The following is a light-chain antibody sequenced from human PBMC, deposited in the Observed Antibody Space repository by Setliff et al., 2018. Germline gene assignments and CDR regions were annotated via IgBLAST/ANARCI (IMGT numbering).Light chain of an antibody. J-gene: IGLJ1*01. V-gene: IGLV2-14*01. Sequence: QSALTQPASVSGSPGQSITISCTGTSSDVGGYNYVSWYQQHPGKAPKLMIYDVSKRPSGVSNRFSGSKSGNTASLTISGLQAEDEADYYCSSYTSSSPYVFGTGTKATVL. CDR2: DVS. CDR3: SSYTSSSPYV. CDR1: SSDVGGYNY.